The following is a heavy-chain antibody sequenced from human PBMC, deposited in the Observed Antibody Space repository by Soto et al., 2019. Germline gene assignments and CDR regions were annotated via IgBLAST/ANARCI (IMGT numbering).Heavy chain of an antibody. D-gene: IGHD3-22*01. J-gene: IGHJ4*02. CDR3: ASSLDSSGYFHYGRPPFDN. CDR1: GGTFSNYI. V-gene: IGHV1-69*06. CDR2: VIPLFGTT. Sequence: QVQLVQSGAEVKKPGSSVKVSCKASGGTFSNYIISWVRQAPGQGFEWMGGVIPLFGTTNYAQKFQGRVTITADKSTSAAYMELSSLRSEDTAVYYCASSLDSSGYFHYGRPPFDNWGQGTLVTVSS.